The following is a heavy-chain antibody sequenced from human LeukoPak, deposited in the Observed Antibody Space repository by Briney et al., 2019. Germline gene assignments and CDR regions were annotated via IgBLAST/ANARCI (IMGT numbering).Heavy chain of an antibody. Sequence: PSETLSLTCTVSNGSISSTSSYWGWIRQPPGKGLEWIGSIYYSGSTYYNPSLKSRVTISVDASKNHFSLKLSSVTAADTAVYYCASDSGYDSGNFDFWGQGTLVTVSS. D-gene: IGHD5-12*01. V-gene: IGHV4-39*02. CDR2: IYYSGST. CDR3: ASDSGYDSGNFDF. J-gene: IGHJ4*02. CDR1: NGSISSTSSY.